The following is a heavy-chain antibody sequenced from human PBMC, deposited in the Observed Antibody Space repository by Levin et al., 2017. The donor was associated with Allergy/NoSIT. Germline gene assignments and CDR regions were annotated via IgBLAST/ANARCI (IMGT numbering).Heavy chain of an antibody. D-gene: IGHD4/OR15-4a*01. Sequence: LSLTCAASGFTFDDYAMHWVRQAPGKGLEWVSGIRWNSGSIGYADSVKGRFTISRDNAKNSLFLQMNSLRPEDTALYFCAKVGRMVQTTGDFDIWGQGTMVTVSS. CDR2: IRWNSGSI. CDR3: AKVGRMVQTTGDFDI. V-gene: IGHV3-9*01. J-gene: IGHJ3*02. CDR1: GFTFDDYA.